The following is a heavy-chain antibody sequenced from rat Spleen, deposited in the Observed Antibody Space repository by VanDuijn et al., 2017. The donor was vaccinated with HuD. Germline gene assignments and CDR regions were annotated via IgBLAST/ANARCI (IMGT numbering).Heavy chain of an antibody. CDR1: GFTFSNYD. V-gene: IGHV5-22*01. CDR2: ISYDGSST. D-gene: IGHD5-1*01. CDR3: TRNWDY. Sequence: EVQLVESGGGSVQPGRSMKLSCAVSGFTFSNYDMAWVRQAPTKGLEWVASISYDGSSTYYRDSVKGRFTISRDNAKSTLYLQMNGLRSEDTATYYCTRNWDYWGQGVMVTVSS. J-gene: IGHJ2*01.